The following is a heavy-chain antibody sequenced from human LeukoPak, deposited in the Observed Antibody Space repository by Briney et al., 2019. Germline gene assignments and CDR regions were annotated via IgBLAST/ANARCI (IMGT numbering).Heavy chain of an antibody. J-gene: IGHJ4*02. Sequence: ASVKVSCKASGYTFTGYYMHWVRQAPGQGLEWMGWINPNSGGTNYAQKFQGRVTMTRDTSISTAYMELRSLRSDDTAVYYCAASITMVRGVKSPLLFFDYWGQGTLVTVSS. D-gene: IGHD3-10*01. CDR1: GYTFTGYY. V-gene: IGHV1-2*02. CDR3: AASITMVRGVKSPLLFFDY. CDR2: INPNSGGT.